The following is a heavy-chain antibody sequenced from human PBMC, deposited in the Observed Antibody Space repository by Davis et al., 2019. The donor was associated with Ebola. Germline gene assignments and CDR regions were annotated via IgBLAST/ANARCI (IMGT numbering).Heavy chain of an antibody. CDR2: SYTSCTT. CDR3: ARQYSTVWYHFDYFDY. V-gene: IGHV3-66*04. J-gene: IGHJ4*02. D-gene: IGHD6-19*01. CDR1: GGSISSSSYY. Sequence: PSETLSLTCTVSGGSISSSSYYWGWIRQPPGKGLEWISVSYTSCTTRCVDYADSVKGRFTVSRDNSKNTVFLQMNSLTAEDTAVYYCARQYSTVWYHFDYFDYWGQGIMVTVSS.